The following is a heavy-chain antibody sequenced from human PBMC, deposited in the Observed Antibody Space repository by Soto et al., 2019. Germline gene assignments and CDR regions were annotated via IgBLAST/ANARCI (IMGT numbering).Heavy chain of an antibody. CDR1: GCSFASYW. D-gene: IGHD2-2*01. CDR3: ASSPRGYCSSTSCRELGNYYGMDV. J-gene: IGHJ6*02. Sequence: GGSLQISCKGSGCSFASYWISWVRQMPGKSLEWMGRIDPSDSYTNYSPSFQGHVTISADKSISTAYLQWSSLKASDTAMYYCASSPRGYCSSTSCRELGNYYGMDVWGQGTTVTVSS. V-gene: IGHV5-10-1*01. CDR2: IDPSDSYT.